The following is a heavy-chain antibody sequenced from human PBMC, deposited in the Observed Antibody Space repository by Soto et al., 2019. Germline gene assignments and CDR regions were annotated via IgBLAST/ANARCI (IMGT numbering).Heavy chain of an antibody. CDR2: IDWADDK. CDR3: ARMHGPSGNYDLDD. J-gene: IGHJ4*02. V-gene: IGHV2-70*13. Sequence: PTLVNPTQTLTLTCTFSGFSITTRAMCVSWIRQPPGKALEWLALIDWADDKYYSTSLKTRLTISKDTSKNQVVLTMTNVDPVDTATYYCARMHGPSGNYDLDDWGQGTLVTVSS. D-gene: IGHD5-12*01. CDR1: GFSITTRAMC.